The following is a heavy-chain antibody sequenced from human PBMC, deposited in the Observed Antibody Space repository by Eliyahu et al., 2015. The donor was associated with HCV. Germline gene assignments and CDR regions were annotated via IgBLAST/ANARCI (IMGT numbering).Heavy chain of an antibody. CDR1: GDSVTSHF. CDR3: AKIKWGGVSWDY. Sequence: QVQLQESGPGLVRPSETLSLTCSVSGDSVTSHFWSWXRQPPGKGLEWIAXLYYSGTSNSNPSLKSRVTMSXXTSKNQFSLSLTSVTAADTAVYFCAKIKWGGVSWDYWGQGILVTVAS. D-gene: IGHD3-16*01. CDR2: LYYSGTS. J-gene: IGHJ4*02. V-gene: IGHV4-59*02.